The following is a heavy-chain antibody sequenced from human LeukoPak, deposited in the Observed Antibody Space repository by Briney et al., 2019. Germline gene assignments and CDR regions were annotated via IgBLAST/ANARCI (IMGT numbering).Heavy chain of an antibody. Sequence: GGSLRLSCAASGFTFNSYAMTWVRQAPGKGLEWVSAISGSGDSTYYADSVKGRFTISRDNSKNTLYLQMNSLRAEDTAVYYCAKDAVRGSGRINWFDSWGQGTLVTVSS. J-gene: IGHJ5*01. CDR3: AKDAVRGSGRINWFDS. CDR1: GFTFNSYA. CDR2: ISGSGDST. D-gene: IGHD3-10*01. V-gene: IGHV3-23*01.